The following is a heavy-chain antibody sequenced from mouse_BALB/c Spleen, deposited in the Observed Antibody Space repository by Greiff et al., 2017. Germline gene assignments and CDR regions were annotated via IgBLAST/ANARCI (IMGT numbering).Heavy chain of an antibody. V-gene: IGHV1-82*01. D-gene: IGHD1-1*01. CDR1: GYAFSSPW. Sequence: VQLQESGPELVKPGASVKISRKASGYAFSSPWMNWVKQRPGQGLEWIGRIYPGDGDTNYNGKFKGKATLTADKSSSTAYMQLSILTSVDSAVYFCARDGSSYWYFDVWGAGTTVTVSS. J-gene: IGHJ1*01. CDR2: IYPGDGDT. CDR3: ARDGSSYWYFDV.